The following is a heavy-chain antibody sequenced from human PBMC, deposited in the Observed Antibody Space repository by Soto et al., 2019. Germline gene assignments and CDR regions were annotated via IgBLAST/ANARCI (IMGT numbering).Heavy chain of an antibody. Sequence: GGSLRLSCTAFGFTFSNFWMTWVRQAPGKGLECVANIKQDGSDKYYVDSVKGRFTISRDNAKNSLYLQMNSLRAEDTAVHYCARQTRSPESWGQGTLVTVSS. V-gene: IGHV3-7*03. CDR2: IKQDGSDK. CDR1: GFTFSNFW. J-gene: IGHJ5*02. CDR3: ARQTRSPES.